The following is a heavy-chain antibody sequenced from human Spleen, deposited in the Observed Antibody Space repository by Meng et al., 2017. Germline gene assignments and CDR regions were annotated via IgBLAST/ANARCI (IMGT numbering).Heavy chain of an antibody. J-gene: IGHJ4*02. CDR1: GGSISNDQW. Sequence: QVQLQESGPGLVKPSGTLSLTCAVFGGSISNDQWWSWVRQPPGKGLEWIGEIYHSGRTNYNPSVKSRVSMSVDKSQNQFSLKLSSVAAADTAVYYCTTLYGDSISWGQGTLVTVSS. CDR3: TTLYGDSIS. D-gene: IGHD4-17*01. CDR2: IYHSGRT. V-gene: IGHV4-4*02.